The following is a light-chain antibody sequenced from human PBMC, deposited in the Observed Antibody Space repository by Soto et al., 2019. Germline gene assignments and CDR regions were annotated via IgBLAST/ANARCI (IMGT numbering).Light chain of an antibody. J-gene: IGKJ3*01. CDR3: QQAYSFPRS. CDR2: AAS. Sequence: DIQMTQSPYSVSASIGDTVTITCRASQDIGVWMAWYHQKPGKAPKLLISAASILQNGVPSRFRGNGSGTDFTLTINSLQPEDFATYYCQQAYSFPRSFGTGTTVDFK. V-gene: IGKV1-12*01. CDR1: QDIGVW.